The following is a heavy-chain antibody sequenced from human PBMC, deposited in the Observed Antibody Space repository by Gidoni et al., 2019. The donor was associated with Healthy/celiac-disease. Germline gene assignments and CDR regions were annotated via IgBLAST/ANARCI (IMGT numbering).Heavy chain of an antibody. CDR1: GFPFSSYA. D-gene: IGHD5-12*01. J-gene: IGHJ4*02. V-gene: IGHV3-30-3*01. CDR2: ISYAGSNK. Sequence: QVQLVESGGGVVQPGRSLRLSCAASGFPFSSYAMHWVRQAPGKGLEWVAVISYAGSNKYYADSVKGRFTISRDNSKHTLYLQMNSLRAEDTAVYYCARDSGYLRYYFDYWGQGTLVTVSS. CDR3: ARDSGYLRYYFDY.